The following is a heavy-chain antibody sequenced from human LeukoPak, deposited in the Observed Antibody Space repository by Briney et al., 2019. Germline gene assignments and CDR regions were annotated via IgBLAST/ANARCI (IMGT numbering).Heavy chain of an antibody. D-gene: IGHD7-27*01. CDR2: IYHSGST. J-gene: IGHJ4*02. CDR1: GGSISSGGYS. Sequence: PSQTLSLTCAVSGGSISSGGYSWSWIRQPPGKGLEWIGYIYHSGSTYYNPSLKSRVTISVDRSKNQFSLKLSSVTAADTAVYYCATHPLNWGSKLIGYWGQGTLVTVPS. CDR3: ATHPLNWGSKLIGY. V-gene: IGHV4-30-2*01.